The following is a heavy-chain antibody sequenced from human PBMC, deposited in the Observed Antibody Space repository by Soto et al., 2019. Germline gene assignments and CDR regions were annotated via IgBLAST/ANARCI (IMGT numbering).Heavy chain of an antibody. D-gene: IGHD3-22*01. CDR1: GYTFTSYD. CDR3: AREKVTSGYPD. V-gene: IGHV1-8*01. J-gene: IGHJ4*02. Sequence: QVQLVQSGAEVKKPGASVKVSCKASGYTFTSYDINWVRQATGQGLEWMGWMNPNSGNTAYAQKFQGSITMTRNTSISTAYMELSSLISEDTAVYYCAREKVTSGYPDWGQGTLVTVSS. CDR2: MNPNSGNT.